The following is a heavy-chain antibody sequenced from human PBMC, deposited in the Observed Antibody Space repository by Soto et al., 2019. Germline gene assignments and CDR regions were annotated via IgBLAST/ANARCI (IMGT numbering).Heavy chain of an antibody. CDR2: ISHSGTT. Sequence: SETLSLTCTVSGGSVSSGVYYWSWIRQSSGKGLEWIGHISHSGTTKSNPSLKSPVTISLDTAKNQFSLKVTSVTAADTAMYYCARASFYHDTSGYAVGWLDPWGQGTRVTVSS. CDR1: GGSVSSGVYY. CDR3: ARASFYHDTSGYAVGWLDP. D-gene: IGHD3-22*01. J-gene: IGHJ5*02. V-gene: IGHV4-61*08.